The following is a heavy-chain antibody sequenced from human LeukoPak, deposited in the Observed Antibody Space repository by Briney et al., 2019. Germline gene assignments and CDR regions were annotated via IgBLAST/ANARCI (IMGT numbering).Heavy chain of an antibody. CDR1: GFIFTDYN. Sequence: GGSLRLSCAASGFIFTDYNMNWVRQAPGKGLEWVSYISSGSSTTYYADSVKGRFTISRDNAKNSLYLQMNSLTDEDTAVYYCAREPPGNYDSSGNYYAYFDCWGQGTLVTVSS. D-gene: IGHD3-22*01. J-gene: IGHJ4*02. CDR2: ISSGSSTT. CDR3: AREPPGNYDSSGNYYAYFDC. V-gene: IGHV3-48*02.